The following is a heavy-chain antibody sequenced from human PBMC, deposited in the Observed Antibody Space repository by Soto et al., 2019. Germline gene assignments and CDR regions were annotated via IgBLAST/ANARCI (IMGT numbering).Heavy chain of an antibody. CDR2: VSYSGST. CDR1: GGSTDSLY. V-gene: IGHV4-59*08. J-gene: IGHJ4*02. CDR3: ARQGYYDLLSGYYLFDY. D-gene: IGHD3-3*01. Sequence: QVQLQESGPGLVKPSETLFLTCTVSGGSTDSLYWSWVRQPPGKGLEWIGYVSYSGSTTYNPSLKGRVIVSIDTSKNQFSLKLTSVTAADTAVYYCARQGYYDLLSGYYLFDYWGQGILVTVSS.